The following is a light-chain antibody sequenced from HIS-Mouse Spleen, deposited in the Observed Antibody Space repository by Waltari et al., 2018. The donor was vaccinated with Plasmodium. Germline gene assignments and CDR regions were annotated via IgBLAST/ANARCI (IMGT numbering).Light chain of an antibody. CDR1: ELPKQY. CDR3: YSTDSSGNHRV. V-gene: IGLV3-10*01. Sequence: SYELTQPPPVSVSPGQTARIPCSGDELPKQYAYWYQQKSGQAPVLVIYEDSKRPSGIPERFAGSSSGTMATLTISGAQVEDEADYYCYSTDSSGNHRVFGGGTKLTVL. CDR2: EDS. J-gene: IGLJ3*02.